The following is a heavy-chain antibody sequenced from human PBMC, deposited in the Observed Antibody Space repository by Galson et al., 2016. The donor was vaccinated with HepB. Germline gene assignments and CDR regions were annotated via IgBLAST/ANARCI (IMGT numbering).Heavy chain of an antibody. J-gene: IGHJ6*02. CDR2: FDPEDGVT. CDR1: GYTLTELS. D-gene: IGHD5-12*01. CDR3: ATGLPSRGYSGYVSYQYFGMDV. V-gene: IGHV1-24*01. Sequence: SVKVSCKVSGYTLTELSIHWVRQAPGKGLEWMGGFDPEDGVTTYTQKFQGSFTMTEDTSTDTAYMELSSLISEDTAVYYCATGLPSRGYSGYVSYQYFGMDVWGQGTTVTVSS.